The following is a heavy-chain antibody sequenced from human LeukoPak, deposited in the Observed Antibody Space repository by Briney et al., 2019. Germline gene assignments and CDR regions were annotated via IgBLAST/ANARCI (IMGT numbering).Heavy chain of an antibody. Sequence: PGGSLRLSCAASGFTFSNYNMNWVRQAPGKGLEWVSYISSSGNIIYYAGSVKGRFTISRDNPKSSLYLQMDSLRADDTALYYCAKRLDVWGKGTTVTVSS. J-gene: IGHJ6*04. V-gene: IGHV3-48*04. CDR3: AKRLDV. CDR1: GFTFSNYN. CDR2: ISSSGNII.